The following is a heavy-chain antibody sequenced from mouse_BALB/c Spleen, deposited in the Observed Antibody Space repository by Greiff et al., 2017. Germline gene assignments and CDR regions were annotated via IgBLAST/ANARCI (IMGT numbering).Heavy chain of an antibody. CDR2: IAPGSGST. CDR1: GYTFTEYI. J-gene: IGHJ2*01. D-gene: IGHD1-1*01. V-gene: IGHV1-77*01. Sequence: VQLQQSGAELVKPGASVKLSCKASGYTFTEYIIHWVKQRSGQGLEWIGRIAPGSGSTYYNEMFKGKATLTVDTSSSTAYIQLSSLSSEDSAVYFCARRGVDFDYWGQGTTLTVSS. CDR3: ARRGVDFDY.